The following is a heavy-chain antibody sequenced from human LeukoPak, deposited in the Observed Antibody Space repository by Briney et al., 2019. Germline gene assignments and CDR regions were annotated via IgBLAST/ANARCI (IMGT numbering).Heavy chain of an antibody. D-gene: IGHD3-10*01. J-gene: IGHJ4*02. CDR2: IYSGGST. Sequence: GGSLRLSCAASGFTVSSNYMSWVRQAPGKGLEWVSVIYSGGSTYYADSVKGRFTISRDNSKNTLYLQMNSLRAEDTAVYYCARVVLDGSGRLLDYWGQGILVTVSS. CDR3: ARVVLDGSGRLLDY. CDR1: GFTVSSNY. V-gene: IGHV3-53*01.